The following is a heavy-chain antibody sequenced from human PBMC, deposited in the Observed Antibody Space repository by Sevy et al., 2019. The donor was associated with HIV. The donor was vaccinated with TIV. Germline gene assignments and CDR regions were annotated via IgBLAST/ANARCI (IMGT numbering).Heavy chain of an antibody. D-gene: IGHD5-12*01. Sequence: ASVKVSCKASGGTFSSYAISWVRQAPGQGLEWMGGIIPIFGTANYAQKFQGRVTITADESTSTAYMELSSLSPEDTAVYYCARGARGYSGYDSYYFDYWGQGTLVTVSS. V-gene: IGHV1-69*13. J-gene: IGHJ4*02. CDR1: GGTFSSYA. CDR3: ARGARGYSGYDSYYFDY. CDR2: IIPIFGTA.